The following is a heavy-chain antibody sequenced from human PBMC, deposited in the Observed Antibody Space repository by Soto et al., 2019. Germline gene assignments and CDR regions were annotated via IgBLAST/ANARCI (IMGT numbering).Heavy chain of an antibody. CDR2: ISYDGSNK. V-gene: IGHV3-30*18. CDR1: GFTFSSYG. Sequence: PGGSLRLSCAASGFTFSSYGMHWVRQAPGKGLEGVAVISYDGSNKYYADSVKGRFTISRDNSKNTLYLQMNSLRAEDTAVYYCAKDSEDXVVVPAAKPYYYYGMDVWGQGTTVTVSS. CDR3: AKDSEDXVVVPAAKPYYYYGMDV. J-gene: IGHJ6*02. D-gene: IGHD2-2*02.